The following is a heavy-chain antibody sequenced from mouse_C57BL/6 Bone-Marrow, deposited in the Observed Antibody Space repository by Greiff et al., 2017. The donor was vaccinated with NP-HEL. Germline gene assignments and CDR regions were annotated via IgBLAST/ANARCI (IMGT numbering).Heavy chain of an antibody. V-gene: IGHV1-53*01. D-gene: IGHD2-12*01. CDR3: ARAHSNDEKKDAMDY. Sequence: VQLQQPGTELVKPGASVKLSCKASGYTFTSYWMHWVKPRPGQGLEWIGKINPSNGGTNYNEKFKSKATLTVDKSSSTAYMPLSSLTSEDSAVYYCARAHSNDEKKDAMDYWGQGTSVTVSS. J-gene: IGHJ4*01. CDR2: INPSNGGT. CDR1: GYTFTSYW.